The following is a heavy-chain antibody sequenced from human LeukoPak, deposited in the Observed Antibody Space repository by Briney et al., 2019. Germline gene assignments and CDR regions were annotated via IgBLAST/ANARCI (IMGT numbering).Heavy chain of an antibody. J-gene: IGHJ5*02. D-gene: IGHD3-10*01. CDR3: ARNYYGSGSYWGGHNWFDP. CDR2: IYHSGST. CDR1: GGSISSGGYS. Sequence: SETLSLTCAVSGGSISSGGYSWSWIRQPPGKGLEWIGYIYHSGSTFYNPSLKSRVTISVDRSKNQFSLKLSSVTAAGTAVYYCARNYYGSGSYWGGHNWFDPWGQGTLVTVSS. V-gene: IGHV4-30-2*01.